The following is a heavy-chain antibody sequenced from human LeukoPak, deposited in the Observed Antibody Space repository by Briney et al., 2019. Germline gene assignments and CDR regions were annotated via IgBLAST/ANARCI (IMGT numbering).Heavy chain of an antibody. CDR1: GYTFTSCY. D-gene: IGHD6-19*01. V-gene: IGHV1-46*01. CDR3: ARDGAVAGTGGWFDP. Sequence: ASVKVSCKASGYTFTSCYMHWVRQGPGQGLERMGIINPSGGSTSYAQKFQGRVTMTRDTSTSTVYMELSSLRSEDTAVHYCARDGAVAGTGGWFDPWGQGTLVTVSS. J-gene: IGHJ5*02. CDR2: INPSGGST.